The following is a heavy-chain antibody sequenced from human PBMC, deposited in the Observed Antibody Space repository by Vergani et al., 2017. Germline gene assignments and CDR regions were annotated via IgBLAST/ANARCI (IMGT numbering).Heavy chain of an antibody. CDR2: IDWDDDK. Sequence: QVPLRESGPALVKPTQTLTLTCTFSGFSLSTSGMCVSWIRQPPGKALEWLALIDWDDDKYYSTSLKTRLTISKDTSKNQVVLTMTNMDPVDTATYYCARGSGYYYYYYMDVWGKGTTVTVSS. V-gene: IGHV2-70*01. CDR1: GFSLSTSGMC. J-gene: IGHJ6*03. D-gene: IGHD3-3*01. CDR3: ARGSGYYYYYYMDV.